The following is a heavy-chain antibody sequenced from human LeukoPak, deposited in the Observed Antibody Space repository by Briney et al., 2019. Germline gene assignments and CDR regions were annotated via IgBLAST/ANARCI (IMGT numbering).Heavy chain of an antibody. Sequence: GGSLRLSCAASGFTFSSYAMSWVRQAPGKGLEWVSAISGSGGSTYYADSVKGRFTISRDNSKNTLYLQMNSLRAEDTAVYYXXXXXXXXXXXXXITSGYDYWGQGTLVTVSS. D-gene: IGHD3-10*01. V-gene: IGHV3-23*01. CDR2: ISGSGGST. J-gene: IGHJ4*02. CDR1: GFTFSSYA. CDR3: XXXXXXXXXXXXITSGYDY.